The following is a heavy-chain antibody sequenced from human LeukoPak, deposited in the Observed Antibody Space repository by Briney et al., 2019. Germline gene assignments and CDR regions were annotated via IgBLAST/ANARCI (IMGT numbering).Heavy chain of an antibody. CDR2: MNPNSGNT. V-gene: IGHV1-8*01. CDR1: GYTFTSYD. J-gene: IGHJ6*02. CDR3: ARGPHSPNTNDFWSGYSYYYYYYGMDD. D-gene: IGHD3-3*01. Sequence: GASVKVSCKASGYTFTSYDINWVRQATGQGLEWMGWMNPNSGNTGYAQKFQGRVTMTRNTSISTAYMELSSLRSEDTAVYYCARGPHSPNTNDFWSGYSYYYYYYGMDDWGQGTTVTVSS.